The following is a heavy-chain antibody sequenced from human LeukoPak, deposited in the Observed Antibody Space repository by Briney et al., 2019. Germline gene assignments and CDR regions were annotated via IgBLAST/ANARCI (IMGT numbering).Heavy chain of an antibody. CDR2: IRYHGSDK. J-gene: IGHJ4*02. V-gene: IGHV3-30*02. D-gene: IGHD6-13*01. CDR3: AKSPGSWKFDG. Sequence: GGSLRLSCAASGFTFSSCGMHWGRQAPGKGLEWVAFIRYHGSDKYYADSAKGRFTISRDNSENMVYLQMNSLRPEDTAVYYCAKSPGSWKFDGWGQGTLVTVSS. CDR1: GFTFSSCG.